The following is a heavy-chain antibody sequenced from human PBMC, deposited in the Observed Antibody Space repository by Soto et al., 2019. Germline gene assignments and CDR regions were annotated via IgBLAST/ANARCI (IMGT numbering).Heavy chain of an antibody. D-gene: IGHD3-16*01. CDR1: GGTFSSYS. Sequence: QVQLVQSGAEVKKPGSSVKVSCKASGGTFSSYSINWVRQAPGQGLEWMGGIIPIFGTANYAQKFQGRVTLTADESKSTAHMELSSLRNEATAVYYCARPFQSWPGGWYFDLWGRGTLVTVSS. CDR2: IIPIFGTA. J-gene: IGHJ2*01. V-gene: IGHV1-69*01. CDR3: ARPFQSWPGGWYFDL.